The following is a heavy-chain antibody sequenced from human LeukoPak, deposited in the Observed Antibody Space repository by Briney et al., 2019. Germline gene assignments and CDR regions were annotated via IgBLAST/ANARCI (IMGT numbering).Heavy chain of an antibody. V-gene: IGHV3-23*01. CDR3: AKGLDDYGDYVLDY. Sequence: ETLSLTCTVSGGSISNYYWSWVRQAPGKGLEWVSAISGSGGSTYYADSVKGRFTISRDNSKNTLYLQMNSLRAEDTAVYYCAKGLDDYGDYVLDYWGQGTLVTVSS. J-gene: IGHJ4*02. CDR1: GGSISNYY. CDR2: ISGSGGST. D-gene: IGHD4-17*01.